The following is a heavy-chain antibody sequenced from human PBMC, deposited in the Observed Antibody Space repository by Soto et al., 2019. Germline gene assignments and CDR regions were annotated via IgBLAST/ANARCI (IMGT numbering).Heavy chain of an antibody. CDR1: GIPFGSRA. D-gene: IGHD3-10*01. V-gene: IGHV3-23*01. Sequence: EVQLLESGGDLVQPGGSLRLSCVASGIPFGSRAMSWVRQAPGEGREWVSTITDTGGDTKYADSVRGRFTMSRDNSKKPLYLQMNSLRVEDSALYYCARGSTDSYPGSRIFDFWGRGTLVTVSS. J-gene: IGHJ4*02. CDR3: ARGSTDSYPGSRIFDF. CDR2: ITDTGGDT.